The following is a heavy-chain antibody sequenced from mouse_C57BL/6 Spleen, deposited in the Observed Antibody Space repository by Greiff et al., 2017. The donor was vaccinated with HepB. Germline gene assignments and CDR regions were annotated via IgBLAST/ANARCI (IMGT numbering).Heavy chain of an antibody. CDR2: ISDGGSYT. D-gene: IGHD2-5*01. CDR1: GFTFSSYA. Sequence: EVMLVESGGGLVKPGGSLKLSCAASGFTFSSYAMSWVRQTPEKRLEWVATISDGGSYTYYPDNVKGRFTISRDNAKNNLYLQMSHLKSEDTAMYYCARYSNYVTFSFAYWGQGTLVTVSA. CDR3: ARYSNYVTFSFAY. J-gene: IGHJ3*01. V-gene: IGHV5-4*03.